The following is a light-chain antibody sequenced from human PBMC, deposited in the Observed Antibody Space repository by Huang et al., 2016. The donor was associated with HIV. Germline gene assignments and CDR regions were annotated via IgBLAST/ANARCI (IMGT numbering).Light chain of an antibody. CDR1: QDINNY. V-gene: IGKV1-33*01. J-gene: IGKJ4*01. Sequence: DIQMTQSPSSLSASVGDSVSITCQASQDINNYLSWYQQKPGEAPKLLIYDASNFETGVPSRFSGSGSGTDFTFTISSLQPEDIATYYCQQYENFPRTFGGGTKVEIK. CDR3: QQYENFPRT. CDR2: DAS.